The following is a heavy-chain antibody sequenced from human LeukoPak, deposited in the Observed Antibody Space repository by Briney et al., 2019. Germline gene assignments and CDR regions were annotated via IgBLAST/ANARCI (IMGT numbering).Heavy chain of an antibody. Sequence: SVKVSCKASGGTFSSYTISWVRQAPGQGLEWMGRIIPILGIANYAQKFQGRVTITADKSTSTAYMELSSLRSEDTAVYYFASQYDSVDTAMGGCAFDIWGQGTMVTVSS. J-gene: IGHJ3*02. V-gene: IGHV1-69*02. CDR1: GGTFSSYT. D-gene: IGHD5-18*01. CDR3: ASQYDSVDTAMGGCAFDI. CDR2: IIPILGIA.